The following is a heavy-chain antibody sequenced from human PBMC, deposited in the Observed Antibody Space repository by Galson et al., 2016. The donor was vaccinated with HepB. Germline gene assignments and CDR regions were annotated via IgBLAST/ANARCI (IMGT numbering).Heavy chain of an antibody. J-gene: IGHJ6*02. V-gene: IGHV3-30-3*01. CDR1: GFSFNVYN. CDR2: ISYDSVNE. CDR3: AREVGRYQLLTPGRYYYGMDV. D-gene: IGHD2-2*01. Sequence: SLRLSCAVSGFSFNVYNMHWVRQAPGQGLEWLAVISYDSVNEFYADSVRGRFSISRDNAKNTLYLQMNSLRSEDTAVYYCAREVGRYQLLTPGRYYYGMDVWGQGTTVTVSS.